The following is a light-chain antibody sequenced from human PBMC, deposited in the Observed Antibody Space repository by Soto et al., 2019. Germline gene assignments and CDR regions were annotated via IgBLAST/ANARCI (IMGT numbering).Light chain of an antibody. CDR2: EVS. J-gene: IGLJ1*01. V-gene: IGLV2-14*01. Sequence: QSVLTQPASVSGSPGQSITISCTGTRSDVGGYKYVSWYQQHPGKAPKLMIYEVSNRPSGVSNRFSGSKSGNTASLTISGLQAEDEADYYCSSYTSSSTLYVFGTGTKLTVL. CDR1: RSDVGGYKY. CDR3: SSYTSSSTLYV.